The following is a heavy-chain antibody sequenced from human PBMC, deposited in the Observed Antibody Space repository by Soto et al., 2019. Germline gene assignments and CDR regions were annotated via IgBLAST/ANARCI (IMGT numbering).Heavy chain of an antibody. D-gene: IGHD5-12*01. J-gene: IGHJ3*02. CDR3: ATWHLRDHAYDI. V-gene: IGHV3-53*01. Sequence: PGGSLSPSSVAIVLTFSGKTYMAWVRQAPGEGPEWVSGVYDLAGTYYADSVSGRFTTSIDSSRTTVYLQMRDLRPEDTALYFCATWHLRDHAYDIWGQGTTVTVSS. CDR2: VYDLAGT. CDR1: VLTFSGKTY.